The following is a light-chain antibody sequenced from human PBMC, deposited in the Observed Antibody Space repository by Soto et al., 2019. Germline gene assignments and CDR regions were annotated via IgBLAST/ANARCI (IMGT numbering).Light chain of an antibody. V-gene: IGLV2-14*01. Sequence: QSALTQPASVSGSPGQSITISCSGTSNDVGGYNYVSWYQQHPGKAPNLMIYAVSNRPSGVSNRFSGSKSGNTASLTISGLQAEDEADYYCAAWDDSLNGPVFGGGTKLTVL. CDR3: AAWDDSLNGPV. CDR2: AVS. J-gene: IGLJ3*02. CDR1: SNDVGGYNY.